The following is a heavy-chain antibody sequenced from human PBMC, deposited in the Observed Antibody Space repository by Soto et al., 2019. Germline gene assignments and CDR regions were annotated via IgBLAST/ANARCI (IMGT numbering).Heavy chain of an antibody. V-gene: IGHV1-2*04. CDR3: ARGENPVDSGSYSRGWFDP. J-gene: IGHJ5*02. CDR2: INPNSGGT. D-gene: IGHD1-26*01. Sequence: ASVKVSCKASGYTFTGYYMHWVRQAPGQGLEGMGWINPNSGGTNYAQKFQGWVTMTRDTSISTAYMELSRLRSDDTAVYYCARGENPVDSGSYSRGWFDPWGQGTLVTVSS. CDR1: GYTFTGYY.